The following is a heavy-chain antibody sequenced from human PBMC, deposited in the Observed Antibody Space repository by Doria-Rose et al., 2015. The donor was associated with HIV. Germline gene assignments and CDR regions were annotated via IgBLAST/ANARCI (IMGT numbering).Heavy chain of an antibody. CDR2: INPNSGDT. D-gene: IGHD2-2*01. CDR3: ARDLRYCSSTSCDDAFGI. CDR1: GYTFTGYY. J-gene: IGHJ3*02. V-gene: IGHV1-2*02. Sequence: QLVQSGAEVKKPGASVKVSCKASGYTFTGYYMHWVRQAPGQGLEWMGWINPNSGDTNSAQKFQDRVTMTRDTSIDTAYMELSRLRSDDTAVYYCARDLRYCSSTSCDDAFGIWGQGTMVTVSS.